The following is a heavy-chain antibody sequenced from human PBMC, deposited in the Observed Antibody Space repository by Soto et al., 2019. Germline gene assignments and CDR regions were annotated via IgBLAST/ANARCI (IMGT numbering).Heavy chain of an antibody. V-gene: IGHV3-73*01. CDR1: GFTFSGSA. CDR3: TRPRLADDAFDI. J-gene: IGHJ3*02. Sequence: PGGSLRLSCAASGFTFSGSAMHWVRQASGKGLEWVGRIRSKANSYATAYAASVKGRFTISRDDSKNTAYLQMNSLKTEDTAVYHCTRPRLADDAFDIWGQGTMITVS. CDR2: IRSKANSYAT. D-gene: IGHD3-9*01.